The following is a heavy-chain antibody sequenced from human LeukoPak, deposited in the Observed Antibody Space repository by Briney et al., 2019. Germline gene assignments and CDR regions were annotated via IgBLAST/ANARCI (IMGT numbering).Heavy chain of an antibody. Sequence: KSTETLCLTCTVSGGSISSSSYYWGWIRQPPGKGLEWIGSIYYSGSTYYNPSLKSRVTISVDTSKNQFSLKLSSVTAAGTAVYYCASSAPEWFGEFDPWGQGTLVTVSS. J-gene: IGHJ5*02. D-gene: IGHD3-10*01. CDR1: GGSISSSSYY. CDR2: IYYSGST. CDR3: ASSAPEWFGEFDP. V-gene: IGHV4-39*01.